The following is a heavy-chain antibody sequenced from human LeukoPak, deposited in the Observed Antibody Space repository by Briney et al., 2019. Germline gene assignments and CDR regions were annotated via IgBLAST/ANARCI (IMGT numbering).Heavy chain of an antibody. CDR1: GFTVSSNY. CDR2: IRYDGSNQ. J-gene: IGHJ4*02. Sequence: GGSLRLSCAASGFTVSSNYMSWVRQAPGKGLEWVAFIRYDGSNQYYADSVKGRFTISRDSSKNTLYLQMNSLRDEDTAVYYCAKEVGVTTRGSFAYWGQGTLVTVSS. CDR3: AKEVGVTTRGSFAY. D-gene: IGHD1-26*01. V-gene: IGHV3-30*02.